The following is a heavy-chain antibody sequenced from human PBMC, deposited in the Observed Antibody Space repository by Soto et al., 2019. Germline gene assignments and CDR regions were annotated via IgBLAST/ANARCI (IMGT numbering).Heavy chain of an antibody. Sequence: GGSLRLSCAASGFTFSSYWMHWVRQAPGKGLVWVSRINSDGSSTSYADSVKGRFTISRDNAKNTLYLQMNSLRAEDTAVYYCATCTVEGSYYYMDVWGKGTTVTVSS. CDR3: ATCTVEGSYYYMDV. J-gene: IGHJ6*03. V-gene: IGHV3-74*01. CDR2: INSDGSST. CDR1: GFTFSSYW. D-gene: IGHD4-4*01.